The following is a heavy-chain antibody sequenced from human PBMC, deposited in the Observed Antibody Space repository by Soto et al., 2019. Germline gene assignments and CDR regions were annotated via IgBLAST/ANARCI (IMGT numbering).Heavy chain of an antibody. V-gene: IGHV2-70*04. CDR1: GFSLSTSGMR. Sequence: SGPTLVNPXQTLTLTCTFSGFSLSTSGMRVSWIRQPPGKALEWLARIDWDDDKFYSTSLKTRLTISKDTSKNQVVLTMTNMDPVDTATYYCARMGGYYYDSSGDYSMVGYFDYWGQGTLVTVS. CDR2: IDWDDDK. CDR3: ARMGGYYYDSSGDYSMVGYFDY. D-gene: IGHD3-22*01. J-gene: IGHJ4*02.